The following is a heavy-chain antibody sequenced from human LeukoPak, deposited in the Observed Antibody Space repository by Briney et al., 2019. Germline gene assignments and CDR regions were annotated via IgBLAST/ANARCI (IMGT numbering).Heavy chain of an antibody. CDR3: ARHYDILTGYFRPFDY. J-gene: IGHJ4*02. CDR2: ISAYNGNT. V-gene: IGHV1-18*01. D-gene: IGHD3-9*01. Sequence: ASVKVSCKASGYTFTSYGISWVRQAPGQGLEWMGWISAYNGNTNYAQKLQGRVTMTTDTSTSTAYMELRSLRSDDTAVYYCARHYDILTGYFRPFDYWGQGTLVTVPS. CDR1: GYTFTSYG.